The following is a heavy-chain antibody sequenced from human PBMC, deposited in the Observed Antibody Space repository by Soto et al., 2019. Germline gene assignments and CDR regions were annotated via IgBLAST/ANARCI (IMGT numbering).Heavy chain of an antibody. V-gene: IGHV3-7*03. D-gene: IGHD6-6*01. J-gene: IGHJ5*02. CDR3: ARENGRGSSDYNWFDP. CDR2: IKQDGSEK. Sequence: PXVSLSLTFAASGFTFSSYWKSWVRQAPGKGLEWVANIKQDGSEKYYVDSVKGRFTISRDNAKNSLYLQMNSLRAEDTDVYYCARENGRGSSDYNWFDPWGQGTLVTVSS. CDR1: GFTFSSYW.